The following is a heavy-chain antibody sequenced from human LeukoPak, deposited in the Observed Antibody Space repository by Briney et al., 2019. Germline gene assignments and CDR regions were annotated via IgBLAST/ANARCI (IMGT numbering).Heavy chain of an antibody. D-gene: IGHD6-19*01. Sequence: GGSLRLSCAASGFTFSSCAMSWVRQAPGKGLEWVSTISASGGNSNYADSVKGRFTISRDNSKNTLYLQMNSLRAEDTAIYYCAKGSGSGWYFRGQGTLVTVSS. CDR3: AKGSGSGWYF. CDR1: GFTFSSCA. V-gene: IGHV3-23*01. CDR2: ISASGGNS. J-gene: IGHJ1*01.